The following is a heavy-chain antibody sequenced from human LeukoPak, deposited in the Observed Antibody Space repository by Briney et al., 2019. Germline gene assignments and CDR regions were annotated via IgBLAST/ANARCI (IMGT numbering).Heavy chain of an antibody. CDR3: ASEFGYYYDSSGCGY. Sequence: GGSLRLSCAASGFTFSSYAMHWVRQAPGKGLEWVSSISSSSSYIYYADSAKGRFTISRDNAKNSLYLQMNSLRAEDTAVYYCASEFGYYYDSSGCGYWGQGTLVTVSS. D-gene: IGHD3-22*01. CDR1: GFTFSSYA. V-gene: IGHV3-21*01. CDR2: ISSSSSYI. J-gene: IGHJ4*02.